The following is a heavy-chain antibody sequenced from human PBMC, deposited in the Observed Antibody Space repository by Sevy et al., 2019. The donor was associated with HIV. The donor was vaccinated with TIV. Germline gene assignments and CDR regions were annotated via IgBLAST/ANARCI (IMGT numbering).Heavy chain of an antibody. CDR3: AGPILTYNNGWSYYDY. D-gene: IGHD6-19*01. V-gene: IGHV4-39*01. CDR2: INYSGST. CDR1: GASISSSGYY. Sequence: SETLSLTCTVSGASISSSGYYWGWIRQPPGKGLEWIASINYSGSTFYNPSLKSQVTISADTSKSQYSLDLNSVTAADTAIYYCAGPILTYNNGWSYYDYWGQGTVVTVSS. J-gene: IGHJ4*02.